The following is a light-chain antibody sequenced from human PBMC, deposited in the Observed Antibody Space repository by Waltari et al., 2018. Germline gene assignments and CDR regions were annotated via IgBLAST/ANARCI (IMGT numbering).Light chain of an antibody. CDR3: MQALQTPWT. V-gene: IGKV2-28*01. J-gene: IGKJ1*01. Sequence: DIVVTQSPLSLPVTPGEPASLSCRSSQSLLDTNGYNLLDWYLQKPGQSPQLLIYFGSNRASGVPDRFSGSGSGRDFTLKISRVEAEDVGVYYCMQALQTPWTFGQGTKVEIK. CDR1: QSLLDTNGYNL. CDR2: FGS.